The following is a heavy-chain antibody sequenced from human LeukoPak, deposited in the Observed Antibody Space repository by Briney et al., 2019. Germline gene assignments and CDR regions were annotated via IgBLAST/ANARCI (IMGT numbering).Heavy chain of an antibody. Sequence: GASVNVSCKASVYTFTDYYIHWVRQAPGQGLDWMGWINPNSGGTNYAQKFQGRVTMTRDTSISTAYMELSSLRSDDTAVYHCARYVLAPGLFDPWGQGTLVTVSS. CDR2: INPNSGGT. J-gene: IGHJ5*02. V-gene: IGHV1-2*02. CDR1: VYTFTDYY. D-gene: IGHD2-8*01. CDR3: ARYVLAPGLFDP.